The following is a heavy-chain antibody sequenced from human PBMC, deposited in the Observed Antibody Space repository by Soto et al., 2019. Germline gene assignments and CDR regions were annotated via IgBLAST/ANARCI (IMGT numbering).Heavy chain of an antibody. V-gene: IGHV4-31*03. J-gene: IGHJ1*01. Sequence: QVQLQESGPGLVKPSQTLSLTCTVSGASITSGGYYWNWIRQHPGKGLEWIGYIYYSGNTYYNPSPXSXXTISVDPSKNQFSLKLSSVTAADTAVYYCTRSIQHWGQGTLVTVSS. CDR1: GASITSGGYY. CDR2: IYYSGNT. CDR3: TRSIQH.